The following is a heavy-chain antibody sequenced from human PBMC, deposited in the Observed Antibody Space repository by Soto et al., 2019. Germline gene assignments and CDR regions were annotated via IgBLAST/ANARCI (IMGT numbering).Heavy chain of an antibody. CDR2: ISYDGSNK. CDR1: GFTFSSYA. Sequence: QVQLVESGGGVVQPGRSLRLSCAASGFTFSSYAMHWVRQAPGKGLEWVAVISYDGSNKYYADSVKGRFTISRDNSKNTLYLQMNSLRAEDTAVYYCARDIADWSDVDYGDYEPDYWGQGTLVTVSS. CDR3: ARDIADWSDVDYGDYEPDY. V-gene: IGHV3-30-3*01. J-gene: IGHJ4*02. D-gene: IGHD4-17*01.